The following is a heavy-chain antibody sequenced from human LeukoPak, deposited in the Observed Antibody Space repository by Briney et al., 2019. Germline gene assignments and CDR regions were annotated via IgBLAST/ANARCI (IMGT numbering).Heavy chain of an antibody. V-gene: IGHV4-39*01. CDR3: ARRERRADSLNTAMEVGLFDY. Sequence: PSETLSLTCTVSGGSISSSSYYWGWIRQPPGKGLEWIGSIYYSGSTYYNPSLKSRVTISVDTSKNQFSLKLSSVTAADTAVYYCARRERRADSLNTAMEVGLFDYWGQGTLVTVSS. D-gene: IGHD5-18*01. J-gene: IGHJ4*02. CDR1: GGSISSSSYY. CDR2: IYYSGST.